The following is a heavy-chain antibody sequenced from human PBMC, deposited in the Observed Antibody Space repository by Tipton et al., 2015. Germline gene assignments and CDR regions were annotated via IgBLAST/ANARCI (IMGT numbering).Heavy chain of an antibody. CDR1: GDSVNIGNYC. Sequence: TLSLTCTVPGDSVNIGNYCWSWIRQPPGKGLEWIGSIYYSGNTKYNSSLKSRVTISVDTSKTQISLNVTSVTAADTAVYYCARGGMTVVVMLNWYFDLWGRGTLVTVSS. CDR2: IYYSGNT. V-gene: IGHV4-61*01. CDR3: ARGGMTVVVMLNWYFDL. D-gene: IGHD3-22*01. J-gene: IGHJ2*01.